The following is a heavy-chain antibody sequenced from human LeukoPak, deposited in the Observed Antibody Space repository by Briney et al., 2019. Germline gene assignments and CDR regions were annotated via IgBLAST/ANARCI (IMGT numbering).Heavy chain of an antibody. V-gene: IGHV4-31*03. CDR3: ARDHGNSFHGEYFQH. Sequence: SETLSLTCTVSGGSISSGDYYWSWIRQHPGKGLEWIGYILYNGGAYYNPSLKSRVTISIDTSKNQFSLKLNPVTAADTAVYFCARDHGNSFHGEYFQHWGQGTLVTVSS. CDR1: GGSISSGDYY. CDR2: ILYNGGA. D-gene: IGHD6-13*01. J-gene: IGHJ1*01.